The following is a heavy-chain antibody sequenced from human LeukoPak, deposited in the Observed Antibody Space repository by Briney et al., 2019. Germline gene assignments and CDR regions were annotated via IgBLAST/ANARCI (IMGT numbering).Heavy chain of an antibody. CDR2: IYNGGNT. CDR1: GFTVSSNY. V-gene: IGHV3-53*01. CDR3: AIVMSSGLSCDH. J-gene: IGHJ4*02. Sequence: PGGSLRLSCAASGFTVSSNYMGWVRQAPGKGLEWVSVIYNGGNTYYADSVKGRFTVSRDNSKNTLYLQKNSLRGEDTAVYYCAIVMSSGLSCDHWGQGTLVTVSS. D-gene: IGHD6-19*01.